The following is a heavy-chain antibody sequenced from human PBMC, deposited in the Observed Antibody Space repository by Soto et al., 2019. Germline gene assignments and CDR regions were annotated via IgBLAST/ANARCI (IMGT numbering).Heavy chain of an antibody. V-gene: IGHV4-59*08. CDR2: IYYSGST. CDR3: ARRYGYSFDY. J-gene: IGHJ4*02. CDR1: GGSISAYY. D-gene: IGHD1-1*01. Sequence: SETLSLTCTVSGGSISAYYGSWIRQPPGKGLEWIGSIYYSGSTNYNPSLKSRVTISVDTSKNQFSLKLSSVTAADTAVYYCARRYGYSFDYWGQGTLVTVSS.